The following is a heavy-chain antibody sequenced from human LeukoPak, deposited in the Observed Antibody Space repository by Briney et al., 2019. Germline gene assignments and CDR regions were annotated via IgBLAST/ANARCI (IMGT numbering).Heavy chain of an antibody. V-gene: IGHV4-39*07. D-gene: IGHD6-19*01. CDR1: GGSISSNSYY. J-gene: IGHJ4*02. CDR2: IYYSGRT. CDR3: ARDYGGWYYFDY. Sequence: SETLSLTCTVSGGSISSNSYYWGWIRQPPGKGLEWIGSIYYSGRTYYNPSLKSRVTMSVDTSNNQFSLQLRSVTAADTALYYRARDYGGWYYFDYWGQGTLVTVSS.